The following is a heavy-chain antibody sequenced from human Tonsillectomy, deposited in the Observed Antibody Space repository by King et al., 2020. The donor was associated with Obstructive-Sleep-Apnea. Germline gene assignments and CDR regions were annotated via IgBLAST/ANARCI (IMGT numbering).Heavy chain of an antibody. Sequence: VQLVESGGVVEQPGGSLRLSCAASGFTFDDHAMHWVRHAPGKGLEWVSFITWDGGSTYYADSVKGRFTISRDNSKNSLYLQMNSLRAEDTALYYCAKGASSDYYYYGMDVWGQGTTVTVSS. CDR3: AKGASSDYYYYGMDV. CDR2: ITWDGGST. J-gene: IGHJ6*02. CDR1: GFTFDDHA. D-gene: IGHD6-6*01. V-gene: IGHV3-43D*03.